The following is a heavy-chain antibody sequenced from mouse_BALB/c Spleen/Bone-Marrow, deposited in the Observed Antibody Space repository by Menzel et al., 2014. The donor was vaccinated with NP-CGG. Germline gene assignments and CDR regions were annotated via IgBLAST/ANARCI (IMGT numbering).Heavy chain of an antibody. V-gene: IGHV1-5*01. CDR3: TTLARNNFDY. Sequence: EVQLQESGTVLARPGAAVKMSCKASGYTFSNYWMHWIKQRPGQGLEWIGTIHPGNSDTTYNQKFKGKAKLTAVTSTSTAYMELSSLTNEDSAVYYCTTLARNNFDYWGQGTTLTVFS. CDR1: GYTFSNYW. CDR2: IHPGNSDT. D-gene: IGHD3-1*01. J-gene: IGHJ2*01.